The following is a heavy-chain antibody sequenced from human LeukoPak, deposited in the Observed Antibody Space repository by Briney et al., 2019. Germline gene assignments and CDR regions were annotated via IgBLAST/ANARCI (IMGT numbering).Heavy chain of an antibody. CDR2: ISSSSSYI. Sequence: GGSLRLSCAAPGFTFSSYSMNWVRQAPGKGLECVSSISSSSSYIYYADSVKGRFTISRDNAKNSLYLQMNSRRAEDTAVYYCATKYSSGFDYWGQGTLVTVSS. J-gene: IGHJ4*02. D-gene: IGHD6-19*01. CDR3: ATKYSSGFDY. V-gene: IGHV3-21*01. CDR1: GFTFSSYS.